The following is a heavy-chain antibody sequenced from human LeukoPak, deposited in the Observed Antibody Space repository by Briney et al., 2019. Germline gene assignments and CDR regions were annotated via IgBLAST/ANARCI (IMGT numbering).Heavy chain of an antibody. V-gene: IGHV3-21*01. CDR2: ISSSSSYI. Sequence: GGSLRLSCAASGFTFSSYSMNWVRQAPGKGLEWVSSISSSSSYIYYADSVKGRFTISRDSAKNSLYLQMNSLRAEDTAVYYCASKSTQSAFDIWGQGTMVTVSS. D-gene: IGHD4-11*01. CDR1: GFTFSSYS. CDR3: ASKSTQSAFDI. J-gene: IGHJ3*02.